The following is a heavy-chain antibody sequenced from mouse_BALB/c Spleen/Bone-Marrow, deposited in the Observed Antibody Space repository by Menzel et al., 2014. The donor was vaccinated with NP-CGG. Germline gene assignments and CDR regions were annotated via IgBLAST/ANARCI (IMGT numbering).Heavy chain of an antibody. CDR3: ARRNSSYVGAMDY. D-gene: IGHD1-1*01. CDR2: IWGGGST. J-gene: IGHJ4*01. Sequence: VQLVESGPGLVAPSQSLSITCTVSGFSLSRYSIHWVRQPPGKGLEWLGMIWGGGSTDYNSALKSRLSISKDNSKSXVFLKMNSLQTDDTAMYYWARRNSSYVGAMDYWGQGTSVTVSS. CDR1: GFSLSRYS. V-gene: IGHV2-6-4*01.